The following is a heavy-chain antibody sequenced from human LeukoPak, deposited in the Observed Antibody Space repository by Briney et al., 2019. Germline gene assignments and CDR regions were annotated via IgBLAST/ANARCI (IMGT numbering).Heavy chain of an antibody. CDR1: GFTFSSYA. J-gene: IGHJ6*03. CDR2: ISGSGGST. V-gene: IGHV3-23*01. Sequence: GGSLRLSCAASGFTFSSYAMSWVRQAPGKGLEWVSAISGSGGSTYYADSVKGRFTISRDNAKNSLYLQMNSLRAEDTAVYYCAREGGYDYYYYMDVWGKGTTVTVSS. D-gene: IGHD2-15*01. CDR3: AREGGYDYYYYMDV.